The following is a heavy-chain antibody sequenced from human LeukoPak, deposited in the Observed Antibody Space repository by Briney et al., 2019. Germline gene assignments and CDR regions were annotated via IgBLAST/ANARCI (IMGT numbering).Heavy chain of an antibody. CDR3: AREDSGSYWAFDY. J-gene: IGHJ4*02. D-gene: IGHD1-26*01. CDR1: GGTFSSYA. V-gene: IGHV1-69*13. CDR2: IIPIFGTA. Sequence: SVKVSCKASGGTFSSYAISWVRQAPGQGLEWMGGIIPIFGTANYAQKFQGRVTITADESTSTAYMELSSLRSEDTAVYYCAREDSGSYWAFDYWGQGTLVAVSS.